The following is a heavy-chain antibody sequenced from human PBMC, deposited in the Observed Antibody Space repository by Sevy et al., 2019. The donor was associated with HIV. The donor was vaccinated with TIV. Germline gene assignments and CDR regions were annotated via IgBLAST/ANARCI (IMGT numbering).Heavy chain of an antibody. CDR1: GFTFSTYS. Sequence: GGSLRLSCAASGFTFSTYSMNWVRQAPGKGLEWVSSISSGSSYIYYADSLKGRFTISRDNAKKSLYLQMNSLRAEETAVYYCARRRDGSKGGDVFDIWGQGTMVTVSS. D-gene: IGHD2-2*01. CDR2: ISSGSSYI. V-gene: IGHV3-21*01. CDR3: ARRRDGSKGGDVFDI. J-gene: IGHJ3*02.